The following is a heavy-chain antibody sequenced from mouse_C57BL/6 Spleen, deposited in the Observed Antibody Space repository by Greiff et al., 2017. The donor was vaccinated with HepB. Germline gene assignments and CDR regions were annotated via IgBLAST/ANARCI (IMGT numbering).Heavy chain of an antibody. CDR3: TRSPYDGYYVWFAY. J-gene: IGHJ3*01. Sequence: VQLQQSGAELVRPGASVTLSCKASGYTFTDYEMHWVKQTPVHGLEWIGAIDPETGGTAYNQKFKGKAILTADKSSSTAYMELRSLTSEDSAVYYCTRSPYDGYYVWFAYWGQGTLVTVSA. CDR1: GYTFTDYE. CDR2: IDPETGGT. D-gene: IGHD2-3*01. V-gene: IGHV1-15*01.